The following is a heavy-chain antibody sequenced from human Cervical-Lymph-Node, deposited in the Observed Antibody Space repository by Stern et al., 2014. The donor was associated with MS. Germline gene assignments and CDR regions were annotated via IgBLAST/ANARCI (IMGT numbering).Heavy chain of an antibody. CDR1: GYSFTAYF. CDR2: ISTDTGGA. D-gene: IGHD1-26*01. V-gene: IGHV1-2*02. CDR3: ARDRGSHSDY. Sequence: VQLVESGAEVKKPGASVKVSCKASGYSFTAYFIHWVRQALGQGLEWMGWISTDTGGANYAQRFQGRVTMTRDTSISTTYMELSRLRSDDTAVYYCARDRGSHSDYWGQGTLVTVSS. J-gene: IGHJ4*02.